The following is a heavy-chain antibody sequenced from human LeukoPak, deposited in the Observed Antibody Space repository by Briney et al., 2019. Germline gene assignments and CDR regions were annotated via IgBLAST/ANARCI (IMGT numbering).Heavy chain of an antibody. CDR1: GGSIRTYY. J-gene: IGHJ4*02. CDR2: IYYIGST. Sequence: SETLSLTCAVSGGSIRTYYWSWIRQPPGKGLEWIGNIYYIGSTKYNPSLKSRDTISVDTSKNQFSLKLTSVTAADTAVYYCARVVAAATYYFDYWGQGTLVTVSS. CDR3: ARVVAAATYYFDY. D-gene: IGHD6-13*01. V-gene: IGHV4-59*01.